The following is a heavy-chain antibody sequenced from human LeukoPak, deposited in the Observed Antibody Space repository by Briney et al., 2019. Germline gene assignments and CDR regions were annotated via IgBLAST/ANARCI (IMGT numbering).Heavy chain of an antibody. Sequence: GGSLRLSCAASGFTFSSYSMNWVRQAPGKGLEWVSSIXXSSSYXYXADSVKGRFTISRDNAKNSLYLQMNSLRAEDTAVYYCARXXXXXXXYAXXXWGQGTLVTVSS. CDR1: GFTFSSYS. D-gene: IGHD3-16*01. V-gene: IGHV3-21*01. CDR3: ARXXXXXXXYAXXX. CDR2: IXXSSSYX. J-gene: IGHJ4*02.